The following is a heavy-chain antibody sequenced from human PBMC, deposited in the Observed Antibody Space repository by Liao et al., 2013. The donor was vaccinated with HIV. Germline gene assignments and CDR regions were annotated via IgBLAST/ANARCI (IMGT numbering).Heavy chain of an antibody. V-gene: IGHV4-39*07. D-gene: IGHD5-18*01. CDR1: GGSISSGSYY. CDR3: ARIVVDTAMGN. J-gene: IGHJ4*02. CDR2: IYYSGST. Sequence: QLQLQESGPGLVKPSETLSLTCTVSGGSISSGSYYWGWIRQPPGKGLEWIGSIYYSGSTFYNPSLKSRVTISVDTSKNQFSLKLTSVTAADTAVYYCARIVVDTAMGNWGQGTLVTVSS.